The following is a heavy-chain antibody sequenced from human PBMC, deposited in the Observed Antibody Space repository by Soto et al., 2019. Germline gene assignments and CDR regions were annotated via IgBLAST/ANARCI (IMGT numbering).Heavy chain of an antibody. Sequence: SGPTLVKPTQTLTLTCTFSGFSLSTSGVGVGWIRQPPGKALEWLALIYWDDDKRYSPSLKSRLTITKDTSKNQVVLTMTNMDPVDTATYYCAHRPSVPAENWFDPWGQGTLVTVSS. D-gene: IGHD2-2*01. CDR3: AHRPSVPAENWFDP. V-gene: IGHV2-5*02. CDR1: GFSLSTSGVG. J-gene: IGHJ5*02. CDR2: IYWDDDK.